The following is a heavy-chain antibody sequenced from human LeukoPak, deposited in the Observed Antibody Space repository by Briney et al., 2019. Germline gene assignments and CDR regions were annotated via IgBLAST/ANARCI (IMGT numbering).Heavy chain of an antibody. CDR2: IYYSGST. V-gene: IGHV4-59*01. CDR1: GGSISGYY. CDR3: VGSISYHFDSSGYFSYYFDY. D-gene: IGHD3-22*01. J-gene: IGHJ4*02. Sequence: PSETLSLTCTVSGGSISGYYWSWIRQPPGKGLEWIGYIYYSGSTNYNPSLKSRVTISVDTSKNQFSLNLSSVTAADTAVYYCVGSISYHFDSSGYFSYYFDYWGQGTLVTVSS.